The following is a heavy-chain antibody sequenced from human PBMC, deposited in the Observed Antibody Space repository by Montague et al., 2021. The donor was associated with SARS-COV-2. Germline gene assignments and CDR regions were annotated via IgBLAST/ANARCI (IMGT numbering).Heavy chain of an antibody. V-gene: IGHV4-39*01. D-gene: IGHD5-18*01. J-gene: IGHJ4*02. CDR2: VDYSGNT. Sequence: SETLSLTCTVTGGPISGSSDYWGWIRQSPGKGPEWIASVDYSGNTXYSPSLKSRLTISVDTSKNQFSLKLNSVTAADTALYYCARREYSYGWGDWGQGTLVTVSS. CDR1: GGPISGSSDY. CDR3: ARREYSYGWGD.